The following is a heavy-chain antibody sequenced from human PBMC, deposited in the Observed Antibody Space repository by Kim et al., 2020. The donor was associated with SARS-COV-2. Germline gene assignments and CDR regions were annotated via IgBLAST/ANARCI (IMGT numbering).Heavy chain of an antibody. J-gene: IGHJ4*02. Sequence: YAASVKGRFTTPRDNAKNSLYLQMNSLRAEDTAVYYCASWDSSGYTHKDYWGQGTLVTVSS. D-gene: IGHD3-22*01. V-gene: IGHV3-21*01. CDR3: ASWDSSGYTHKDY.